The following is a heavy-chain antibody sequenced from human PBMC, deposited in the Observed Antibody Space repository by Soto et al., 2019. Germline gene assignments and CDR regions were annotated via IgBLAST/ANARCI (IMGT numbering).Heavy chain of an antibody. CDR2: INHSGST. D-gene: IGHD5-12*01. J-gene: IGHJ6*03. CDR1: GGSFSGYY. CDR3: ARAVVGGYDYRRYYYYYMDV. V-gene: IGHV4-34*01. Sequence: PSETLSLTCAVYGGSFSGYYWSRIRQPPGKGLEWIGEINHSGSTNYNPPLKSRVTISVDTSKNQFSLKLSSVTAADTAVYYCARAVVGGYDYRRYYYYYMDVWGKGTTVTVSS.